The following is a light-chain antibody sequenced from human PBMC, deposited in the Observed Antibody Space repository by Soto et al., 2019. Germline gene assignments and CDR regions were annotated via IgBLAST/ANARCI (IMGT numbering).Light chain of an antibody. V-gene: IGLV4-69*01. CDR1: SGHSSYA. CDR2: VNSDGSH. J-gene: IGLJ2*01. CDR3: QTWGTAIHDVV. Sequence: QPVLTQSPSASASLGASVKLTCTLSSGHSSYAIAWHQQQPEKGPRYLMKVNSDGSHSKGDGIPDRFSGSSSGTERHLTISSLQSEDEADYYCQTWGTAIHDVVFGGGTKLTVL.